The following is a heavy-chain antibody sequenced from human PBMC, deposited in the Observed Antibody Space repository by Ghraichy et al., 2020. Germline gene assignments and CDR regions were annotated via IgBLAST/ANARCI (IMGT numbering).Heavy chain of an antibody. Sequence: SETLSLTCTVSGGSISSSGYYWDWIRQPPGKGLEWIGSIYYSGTTYYNPSLKSRVTISVDTSKNQFSLKLSSVTAADTAVYFCARRPRSYFDYWGQGTLVTVSS. CDR3: ARRPRSYFDY. J-gene: IGHJ4*02. CDR1: GGSISSSGYY. V-gene: IGHV4-39*01. CDR2: IYYSGTT. D-gene: IGHD6-6*01.